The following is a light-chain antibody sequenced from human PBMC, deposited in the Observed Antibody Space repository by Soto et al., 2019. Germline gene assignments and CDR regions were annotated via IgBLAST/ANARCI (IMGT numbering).Light chain of an antibody. J-gene: IGLJ2*01. CDR1: SSNIGAGYD. V-gene: IGLV1-40*01. Sequence: QLVLTQPPSVSGAPGQRVTISCTGSSSNIGAGYDVQWYQQLPGAAPKLLIFGNSNRPSGVPDRFSGSRSGTSASLAITGLHAEDEADYFCQSYDSSLSVSVIFGGGTKLTVL. CDR2: GNS. CDR3: QSYDSSLSVSVI.